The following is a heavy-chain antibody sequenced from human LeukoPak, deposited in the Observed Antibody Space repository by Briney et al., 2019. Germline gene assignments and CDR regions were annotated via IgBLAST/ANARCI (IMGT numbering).Heavy chain of an antibody. CDR1: GFTFRSSE. V-gene: IGHV3-48*03. J-gene: IGHJ4*02. Sequence: GGSLRLSCAASGFTFRSSEMNWVRQAPGKGLEWVSYISDGGKTKYYADSVKGRFTISRDNAKNSLYLQMNSLRAEDTAVYYCARGGVFSSGWYVDYWGQGTLVSVSS. CDR3: ARGGVFSSGWYVDY. CDR2: ISDGGKTK. D-gene: IGHD6-19*01.